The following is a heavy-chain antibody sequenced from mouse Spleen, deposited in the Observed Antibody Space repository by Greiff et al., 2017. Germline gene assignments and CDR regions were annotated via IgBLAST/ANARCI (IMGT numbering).Heavy chain of an antibody. J-gene: IGHJ4*01. D-gene: IGHD2-5*01. V-gene: IGHV1-80*01. CDR2: IYPGDGDT. CDR3: ARRYYYSNYDAMDY. Sequence: VQLQQSGAELVKPGASVKISCKASGYAFSSYWMNWVKQRPGKGLEWIGQIYPGDGDTNYNGKFKGKATLTADKSSSTAYMQLSSLTSEDSAVYFCARRYYYSNYDAMDYWGQGTSVTVSS. CDR1: GYAFSSYW.